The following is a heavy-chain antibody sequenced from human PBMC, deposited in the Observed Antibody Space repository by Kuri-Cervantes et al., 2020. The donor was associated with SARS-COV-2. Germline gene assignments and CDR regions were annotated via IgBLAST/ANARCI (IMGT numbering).Heavy chain of an antibody. CDR2: IYYSGST. CDR1: GGSISSHY. J-gene: IGHJ6*03. V-gene: IGHV4-59*11. Sequence: SETLSLTCTVSGGSISSHYWSWIRQPPGKGLEWIGYIYYSGSTNYNPSLKSRVTISVDTSKNQFSLKLSSVTAADTAVYYCARDGKDFWTYYHMDVWGKGTTVTVSS. D-gene: IGHD3/OR15-3a*01. CDR3: ARDGKDFWTYYHMDV.